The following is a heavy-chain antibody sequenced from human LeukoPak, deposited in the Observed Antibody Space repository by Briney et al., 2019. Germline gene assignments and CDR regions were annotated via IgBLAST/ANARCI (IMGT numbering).Heavy chain of an antibody. Sequence: PSETLSLTCTVSGGSISSGDYYWSWIRQPPGKGLEWIGYIYYSGSTYYNPSLESRVTISVDTSKNQFSLKLSSVTAADTAVYYCARAVSRQMITVSSAFDIWGQRTMVTVSS. CDR2: IYYSGST. CDR1: GGSISSGDYY. D-gene: IGHD3-16*01. J-gene: IGHJ3*02. V-gene: IGHV4-30-4*01. CDR3: ARAVSRQMITVSSAFDI.